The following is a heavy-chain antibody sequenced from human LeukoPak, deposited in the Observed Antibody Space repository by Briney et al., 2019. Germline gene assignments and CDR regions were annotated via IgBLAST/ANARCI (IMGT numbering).Heavy chain of an antibody. J-gene: IGHJ6*03. CDR3: ARDRREHMDV. CDR1: GFTFSSNW. Sequence: GGSLRLSCAASGFTFSSNWMNWVRQAPGKGLEWVSSISSSSSYIYYADSVKGRFTISRDNAKNSLYLQMNSLRAEDTAVYYCARDRREHMDVWGKGTTVTVSS. D-gene: IGHD1-1*01. CDR2: ISSSSSYI. V-gene: IGHV3-21*01.